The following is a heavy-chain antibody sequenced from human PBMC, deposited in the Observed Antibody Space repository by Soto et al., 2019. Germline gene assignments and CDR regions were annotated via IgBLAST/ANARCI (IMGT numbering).Heavy chain of an antibody. V-gene: IGHV3-23*01. J-gene: IGHJ4*02. D-gene: IGHD3-10*01. Sequence: EVKMLESGLGLVQPGGSLRLSCAASGFTISSYGISWVLQAPGKGLYLFSAIIVSCFRTYYADYVKGGFTISRDNSKNTLYLQMNSLRAEDTAVYYCAKGAYYHGSGSYFPFDYWGQGTLVTVSS. CDR1: GFTISSYG. CDR2: IIVSCFRT. CDR3: AKGAYYHGSGSYFPFDY.